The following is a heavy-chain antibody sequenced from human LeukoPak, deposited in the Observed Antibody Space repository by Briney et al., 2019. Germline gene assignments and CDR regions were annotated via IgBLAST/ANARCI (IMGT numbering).Heavy chain of an antibody. J-gene: IGHJ5*02. D-gene: IGHD3-10*01. CDR3: ARENSPRYYYGSGSYYNGDLGWFDP. CDR2: IWYDGSNK. V-gene: IGHV3-33*01. CDR1: GFTFSSYG. Sequence: PGGSLRLSCAASGFTFSSYGMHWVRQAPGKGLEWVAVIWYDGSNKYYADSVKGRFTISRDNSKNMLYLQMNSLRAEDTAVYYCARENSPRYYYGSGSYYNGDLGWFDPWGQGTLVTVSS.